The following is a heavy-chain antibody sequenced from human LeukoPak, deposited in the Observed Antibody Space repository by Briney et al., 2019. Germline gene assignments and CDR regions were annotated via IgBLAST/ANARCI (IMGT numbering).Heavy chain of an antibody. V-gene: IGHV3-23*01. D-gene: IGHD1-26*01. CDR1: GFTFSSYA. CDR2: ISGSGGST. J-gene: IGHJ4*02. CDR3: AKDYSGSYYSPPALDY. Sequence: GGSLRLSCAASGFTFSSYAMSWVRQAPGKGLEWVSAISGSGGSTYYADSVKGRFTISRDNSKNTLYLQMNSLRAEDTAVYYCAKDYSGSYYSPPALDYWGQGTLVTVSS.